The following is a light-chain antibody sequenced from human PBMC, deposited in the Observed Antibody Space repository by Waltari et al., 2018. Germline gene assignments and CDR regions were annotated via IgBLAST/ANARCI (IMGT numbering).Light chain of an antibody. CDR3: QQSYSTPLT. J-gene: IGKJ4*01. CDR1: KSISSY. CDR2: AAS. Sequence: DIQMTQSPSSLSASVGDRVTITCRASKSISSYLNWYQQKPGKATKLLIYAASSLQSGVPSRVSGSGSGTDFTLTISSLQPEDFATYYCQQSYSTPLTFGGGTKVEIK. V-gene: IGKV1-39*01.